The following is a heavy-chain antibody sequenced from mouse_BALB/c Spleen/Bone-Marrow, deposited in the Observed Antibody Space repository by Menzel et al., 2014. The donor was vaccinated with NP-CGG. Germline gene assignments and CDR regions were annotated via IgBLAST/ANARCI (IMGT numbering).Heavy chain of an antibody. J-gene: IGHJ3*01. V-gene: IGHV7-1*02. CDR1: GFTFSDSH. Sequence: EVQLQQSGGGLVQPGDSLRLSCATSGFTFSDSHMEWVRQPPGKRLEWIAASRNKAKHYTTEYSASVKGRFIVSRDTSQSILYLQMNALRAEDTAIYYCARDVGYGNYFVYWGQGTLVTVSA. CDR2: SRNKAKHYTT. CDR3: ARDVGYGNYFVY. D-gene: IGHD2-10*02.